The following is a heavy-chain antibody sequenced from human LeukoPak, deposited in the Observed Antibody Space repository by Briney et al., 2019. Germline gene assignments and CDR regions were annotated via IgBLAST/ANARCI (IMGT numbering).Heavy chain of an antibody. D-gene: IGHD5-18*01. J-gene: IGHJ4*02. Sequence: PGGSLSLSCAASGFTISSNYMNWVRQPPGKGLEWVSAIYGGGSPYYPDSLKGRFTISRDNSKNTLYLQMNGLRAEDTAVYYCARDLNTARFDYWGQGTLVTVSS. V-gene: IGHV3-66*01. CDR2: IYGGGSP. CDR3: ARDLNTARFDY. CDR1: GFTISSNY.